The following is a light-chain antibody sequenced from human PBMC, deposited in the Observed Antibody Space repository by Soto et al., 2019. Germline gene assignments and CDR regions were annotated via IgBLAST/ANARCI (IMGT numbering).Light chain of an antibody. V-gene: IGLV2-8*01. CDR1: SSDVGGYNF. CDR3: SSYAGSNIVV. CDR2: EVS. J-gene: IGLJ2*01. Sequence: QSALTQPPSASGSPGQSVTISCTGTSSDVGGYNFVSWYQQHPGKAPKLMIYEVSERPSGVPDRFSGSTSGTTASLTVSGLQAEDEADYYCSSYAGSNIVVFGGGTKLTVL.